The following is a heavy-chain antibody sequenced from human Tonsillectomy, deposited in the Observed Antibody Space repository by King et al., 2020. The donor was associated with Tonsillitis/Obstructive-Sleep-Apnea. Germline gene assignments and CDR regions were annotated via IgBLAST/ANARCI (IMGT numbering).Heavy chain of an antibody. CDR2: INPSSGST. D-gene: IGHD5-12*01. CDR1: GYTFTRFY. Sequence: VQLVESGAEVRKPGASVKVSCKASGYTFTRFYIHWVRQARGQGLEWMGIINPSSGSTTYAQKFQGRVTMTRDTSTSTVYMELSSLRSEDTGVYYCARDDVVARYIDSWGQGTLVTVSS. CDR3: ARDDVVARYIDS. V-gene: IGHV1-46*01. J-gene: IGHJ4*02.